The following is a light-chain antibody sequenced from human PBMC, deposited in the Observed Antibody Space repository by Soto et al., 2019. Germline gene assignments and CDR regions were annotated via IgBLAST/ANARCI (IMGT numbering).Light chain of an antibody. CDR2: SNN. J-gene: IGLJ3*02. Sequence: QLVLTQPPSASGTPGQRVTISCSGSSSNIGSNTVNWYQQLPGTAPKHLIFSNNQRPSGVPDRFSGSKSGTSASLAISGLQPEDEADYYCAAWDDSLSWVFGGGTKDRP. V-gene: IGLV1-44*01. CDR1: SSNIGSNT. CDR3: AAWDDSLSWV.